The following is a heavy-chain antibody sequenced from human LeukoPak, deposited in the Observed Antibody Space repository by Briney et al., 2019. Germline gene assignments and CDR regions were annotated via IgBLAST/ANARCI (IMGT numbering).Heavy chain of an antibody. CDR3: AKRSMYASGWYGMDV. CDR1: GFTFSSYG. J-gene: IGHJ6*02. D-gene: IGHD6-19*01. CDR2: ISYDGSKK. Sequence: PGGSLRLSCAASGFTFSSYGMHWVRQAPGKGLEWVAVISYDGSKKYYADSVKGRFTISRDNSKNTLYLEMNSLRAEDTAVYYCAKRSMYASGWYGMDVWGQGTTVTVSS. V-gene: IGHV3-30*18.